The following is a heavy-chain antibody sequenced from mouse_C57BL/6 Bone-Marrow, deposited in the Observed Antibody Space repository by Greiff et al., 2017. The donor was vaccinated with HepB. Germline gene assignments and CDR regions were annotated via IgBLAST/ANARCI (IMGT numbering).Heavy chain of an antibody. V-gene: IGHV1-50*01. CDR1: GYTFTSYW. CDR2: IDPSDSYT. Sequence: QVQLQQPGAELVKPGASVKLSCKASGYTFTSYWMQWVKQRPGQGLEWIGEIDPSDSYTNYNQKFKGKATLTVDTSSSTAYMQLSSLTSEDSAVEYCAEGITTVVATDWYFDVWGTGTTVTVSS. J-gene: IGHJ1*03. D-gene: IGHD1-1*01. CDR3: AEGITTVVATDWYFDV.